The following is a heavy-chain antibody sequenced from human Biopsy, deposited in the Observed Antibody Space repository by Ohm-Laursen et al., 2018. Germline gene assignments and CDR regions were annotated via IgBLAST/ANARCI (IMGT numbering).Heavy chain of an antibody. V-gene: IGHV1-2*02. CDR2: MNPDSGGT. CDR3: AREPFGQQLGPFDY. CDR1: GHTLTGHY. Sequence: ASVKVSCKASGHTLTGHYMHWVQQAPGQGPEWMGWMNPDSGGTKYAQKFQGRVTMTRDTSISTAYMELSSLRSEDTAVYYCAREPFGQQLGPFDYWGQGALVIVSS. D-gene: IGHD6-13*01. J-gene: IGHJ4*02.